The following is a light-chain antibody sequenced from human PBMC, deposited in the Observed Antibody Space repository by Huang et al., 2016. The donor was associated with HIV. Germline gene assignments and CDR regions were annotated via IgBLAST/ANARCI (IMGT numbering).Light chain of an antibody. J-gene: IGKJ1*01. CDR3: QQYGSSPWT. Sequence: EIVLTQSPGTLSLSPGDRATLSCRASQSVSSSYLAWYQQKPGQAPSLLIYGASSRATGIPDRFSGSGSGTDFTLTISRLEPEDFAVYYCQQYGSSPWTFGQGTKVEIK. CDR1: QSVSSSY. CDR2: GAS. V-gene: IGKV3-20*01.